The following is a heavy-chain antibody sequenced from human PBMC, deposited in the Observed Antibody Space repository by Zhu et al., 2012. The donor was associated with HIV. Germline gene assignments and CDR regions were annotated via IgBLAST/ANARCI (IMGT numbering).Heavy chain of an antibody. D-gene: IGHD3-10*01. V-gene: IGHV4-59*01. Sequence: QVQLQESGPGLVKPSETLSLTCTVSGGSISTYSWTWIRQSPGKGLQWIGYIDNSGGTNYNPSLKSRVTISLDTSKNQLSLNLTSVTAADTAVYYCARDTTLGSGRQLGVPTPWGQGTLVHRLL. J-gene: IGHJ5*02. CDR2: IDNSGGT. CDR1: GGSISTYS. CDR3: ARDTTLGSGRQLGVPTP.